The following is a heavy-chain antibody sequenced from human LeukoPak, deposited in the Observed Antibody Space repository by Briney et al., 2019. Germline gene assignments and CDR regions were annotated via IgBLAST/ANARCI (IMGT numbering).Heavy chain of an antibody. CDR1: GFSFSSHG. Sequence: GGSLRLSCAASGFSFSSHGMSWVRQAPGKGLEWVSYISSSGSTIYYADSVKGRFTISRDNAKNSLYLQMNSLRAEDTAVYYCAELGITMIGGVWGKGTTVTISS. D-gene: IGHD3-10*02. V-gene: IGHV3-48*04. CDR3: AELGITMIGGV. CDR2: ISSSGSTI. J-gene: IGHJ6*04.